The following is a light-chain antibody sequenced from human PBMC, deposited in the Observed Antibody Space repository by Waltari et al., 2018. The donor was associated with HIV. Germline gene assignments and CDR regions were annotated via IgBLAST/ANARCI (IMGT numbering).Light chain of an antibody. CDR2: AAS. V-gene: IGKV1-39*01. CDR1: QSISSY. Sequence: DIQLTQSPSSLSASVGDRVTITCRASQSISSYLNWYQQKPGKAPKVLIYAASSLQSWVPSRFSGSGSGTDFTLTISSLQPEDFATYYCQQSYSTPPTFGGGTKVEIK. CDR3: QQSYSTPPT. J-gene: IGKJ4*01.